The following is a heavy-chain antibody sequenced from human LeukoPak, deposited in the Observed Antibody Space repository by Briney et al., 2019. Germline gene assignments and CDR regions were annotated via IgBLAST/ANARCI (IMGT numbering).Heavy chain of an antibody. J-gene: IGHJ5*02. V-gene: IGHV3-7*03. CDR2: IKQDGSEK. CDR1: GFTFSSYW. Sequence: GGSLRLSCAASGFTFSSYWMSWVRQAPGKGLEWEANIKQDGSEKYYVDSVKGRFTISRDNAKNSLYLQMNSLRAEDTAVYYCARGGSSSMYNWFDPWGQGTLVTVSS. CDR3: ARGGSSSMYNWFDP. D-gene: IGHD6-13*01.